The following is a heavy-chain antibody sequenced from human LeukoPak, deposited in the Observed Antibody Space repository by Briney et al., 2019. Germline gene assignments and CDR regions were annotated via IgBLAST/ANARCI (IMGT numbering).Heavy chain of an antibody. CDR1: GFAFSTYW. CDR3: TRDFVF. J-gene: IGHJ4*02. D-gene: IGHD3-3*01. CDR2: INQDGSVK. V-gene: IGHV3-7*01. Sequence: GGSLRLSCAASGFAFSTYWMDWVRQAPGKGLEWVGNINQDGSVKHYVDSVRGQFTISRDNARNSVYPQMSALRVEDTAVYYCTRDFVFWGQGSLVTASS.